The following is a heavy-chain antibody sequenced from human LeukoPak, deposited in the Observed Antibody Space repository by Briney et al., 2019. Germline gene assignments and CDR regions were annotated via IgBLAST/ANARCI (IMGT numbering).Heavy chain of an antibody. CDR2: IYTSGST. CDR1: GGSISSGSYY. D-gene: IGHD5-18*01. CDR3: ARVYSYGIYYYYMDV. Sequence: PSQTLSLTCTVSGGSISSGSYYWRWIRPPAGKGLEWIGRIYTSGSTNYNPSLKSRVTISVDTSKNQFSLKLSSVTAADTAVYYCARVYSYGIYYYYMDVWGKGTTVTVSS. J-gene: IGHJ6*03. V-gene: IGHV4-61*02.